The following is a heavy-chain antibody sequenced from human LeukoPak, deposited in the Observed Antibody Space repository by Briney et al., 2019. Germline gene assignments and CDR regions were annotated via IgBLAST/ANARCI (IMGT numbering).Heavy chain of an antibody. CDR1: GFTFGSYG. J-gene: IGHJ4*02. D-gene: IGHD6-6*01. V-gene: IGHV3-30*18. CDR3: AKGVIGSSASWFDY. CDR2: ISYDGSNK. Sequence: GGSLRLPCAASGFTFGSYGMHWVRQAPGKGLEWVAVISYDGSNKYYADSVKGRFTISRDNSKNTLYLQMNSLRAEDTAVYYCAKGVIGSSASWFDYWGQGTLVTVSS.